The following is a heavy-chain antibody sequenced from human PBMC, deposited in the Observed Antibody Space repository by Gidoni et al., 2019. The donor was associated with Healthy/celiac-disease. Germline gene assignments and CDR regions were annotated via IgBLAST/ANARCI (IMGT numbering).Heavy chain of an antibody. V-gene: IGHV3-30*01. J-gene: IGHJ4*02. CDR1: GFTFSSYA. D-gene: IGHD1-1*01. CDR2: ISYDGSNK. CDR3: ARDGERGLGRGDY. Sequence: QVQLLESGGGGVQPGRSLRPPGAASGFTFSSYAMHWVRQAPGKGLEWVAVISYDGSNKYYADSVKGRFTISRDNSKNTLYLQMNSLRAEDTAVYYCARDGERGLGRGDYWGQGTLVTVSS.